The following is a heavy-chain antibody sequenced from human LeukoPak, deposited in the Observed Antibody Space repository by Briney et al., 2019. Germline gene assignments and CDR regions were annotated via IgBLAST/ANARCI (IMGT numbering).Heavy chain of an antibody. D-gene: IGHD5-24*01. CDR3: AFDLDGYNSAVAGNWFDP. V-gene: IGHV3-23*01. J-gene: IGHJ5*02. CDR1: GFTFSSYA. Sequence: GGSLRLSCAASGFTFSSYAMSWVRQAPGKGLEWVSAISGSGGSTYYADSVKGRFTISRDNSKNTLYLQMNSLRAEDTAVYYCAFDLDGYNSAVAGNWFDPWGQGTLVTVSS. CDR2: ISGSGGST.